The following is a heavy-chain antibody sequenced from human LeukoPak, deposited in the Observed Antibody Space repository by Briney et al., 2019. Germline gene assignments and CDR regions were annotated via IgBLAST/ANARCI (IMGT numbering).Heavy chain of an antibody. CDR3: ARDLLDYYGSGSYYRWFDP. D-gene: IGHD3-10*01. CDR2: IYYSGST. Sequence: SETLSLTCTVSGGSISSGGYYWSWIRQHPGKGLEWIGYIYYSGSTYYNPSLKSRVTISVDTSKNQFSLKLSSVTAADTAVYYCARDLLDYYGSGSYYRWFDPWGQGTLVTVSS. J-gene: IGHJ5*02. CDR1: GGSISSGGYY. V-gene: IGHV4-31*03.